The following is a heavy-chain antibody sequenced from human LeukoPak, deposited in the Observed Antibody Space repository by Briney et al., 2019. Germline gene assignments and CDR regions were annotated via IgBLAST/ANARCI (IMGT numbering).Heavy chain of an antibody. CDR1: GGTFSSYA. D-gene: IGHD6-6*01. J-gene: IGHJ5*02. Sequence: GASVKVSCKASGGTFSSYAISWVRQAPGQGLEWMGGIIPIFGTANYAQKFQGRVTITADKSTSTAYMELSSLRSEDTAVYYCARFSLPSSSGWFDPWGQGTLVTVSS. CDR3: ARFSLPSSSGWFDP. V-gene: IGHV1-69*06. CDR2: IIPIFGTA.